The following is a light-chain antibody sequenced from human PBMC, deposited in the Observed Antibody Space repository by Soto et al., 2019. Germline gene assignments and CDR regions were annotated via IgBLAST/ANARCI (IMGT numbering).Light chain of an antibody. V-gene: IGKV3-11*01. J-gene: IGKJ2*01. CDR1: ENIDSS. CDR2: DAS. Sequence: EIVLIQSPAILSLSPGERATLSCRASENIDSSLGWYQQKPGQPPRLVIYDASNRVTGFPARFSGSGSETDFTLTISSLEPEDFAVYYCQHRGGWPLAFGQGTKLEIK. CDR3: QHRGGWPLA.